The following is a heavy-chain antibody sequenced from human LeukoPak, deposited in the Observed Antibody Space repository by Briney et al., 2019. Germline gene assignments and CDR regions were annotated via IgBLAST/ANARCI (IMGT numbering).Heavy chain of an antibody. CDR3: ARQILWSWFDP. Sequence: PSETLSLTCTVSGGSISSSSYYWGWIRQPPGKGLEWIGSIYYSGSTYYNPSLKSRVTTSVDTSKNQFSLKLSSVTAADTAVYYCARQILWSWFDPWGQGTLVTVSS. D-gene: IGHD2-8*02. V-gene: IGHV4-39*01. J-gene: IGHJ5*02. CDR1: GGSISSSSYY. CDR2: IYYSGST.